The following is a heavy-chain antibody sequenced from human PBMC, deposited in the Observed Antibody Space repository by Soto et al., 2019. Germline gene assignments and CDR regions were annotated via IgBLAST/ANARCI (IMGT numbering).Heavy chain of an antibody. CDR1: GSTFSSYG. J-gene: IGHJ1*01. V-gene: IGHV3-33*01. CDR2: IWYDGSNK. CDR3: ARAPRDSQGADYFHH. Sequence: GGSLRLSCAASGSTFSSYGMQWVRQAPGKGLEWGAVIWYDGSNKYYADSVKGRFTISRDNSKNTLYLRMNSLRAEDTAVYYCARAPRDSQGADYFHHWGQGTLVTVSS. D-gene: IGHD2-15*01.